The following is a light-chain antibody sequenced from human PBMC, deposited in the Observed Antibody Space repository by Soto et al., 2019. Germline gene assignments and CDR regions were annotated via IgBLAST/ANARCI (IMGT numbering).Light chain of an antibody. CDR2: GAS. V-gene: IGKV3-20*01. Sequence: EMVLTQSPGTLSLSPGERATLSCRASQSVSSSYLAWYQQKPGQAPRLLIYGASSRATGIPERFSGSGSETEFTLTISSLQSEDFAVYYCQQYQSWPLTFGGGTKVDIK. CDR3: QQYQSWPLT. J-gene: IGKJ4*01. CDR1: QSVSSSY.